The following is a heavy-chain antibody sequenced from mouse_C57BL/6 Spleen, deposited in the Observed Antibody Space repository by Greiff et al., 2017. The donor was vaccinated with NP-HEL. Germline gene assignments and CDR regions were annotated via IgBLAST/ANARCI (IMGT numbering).Heavy chain of an antibody. CDR3: ARKGTTVDAMDY. D-gene: IGHD1-1*01. Sequence: QVQLKESGAELARPGASVKLSCKASGYTFTSYGISWVKQRTGQGLEWIGEIYPRSGNTYYNEKFKGKATLTADKSSSTAYMELRSLTSEDSAVYFCARKGTTVDAMDYWGQGTSVTVSS. J-gene: IGHJ4*01. CDR2: IYPRSGNT. CDR1: GYTFTSYG. V-gene: IGHV1-81*01.